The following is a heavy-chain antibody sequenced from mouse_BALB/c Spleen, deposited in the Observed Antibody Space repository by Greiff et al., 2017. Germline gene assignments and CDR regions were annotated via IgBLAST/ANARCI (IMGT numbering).Heavy chain of an antibody. CDR1: GFSLTSYD. CDR2: IWTGGGT. J-gene: IGHJ3*01. Sequence: VQLQQSGPGLVAPSQSLSITCTVSGFSLTSYDISWIRQPPGKGLEWLGVIWTGGGTNYNSAFMSRLSISKDNSKSQVFLQMNSLQTDDTAIYYCVRDFYGYDGAWFAYWGQGTLVTVSA. CDR3: VRDFYGYDGAWFAY. V-gene: IGHV2-9-2*01. D-gene: IGHD2-2*01.